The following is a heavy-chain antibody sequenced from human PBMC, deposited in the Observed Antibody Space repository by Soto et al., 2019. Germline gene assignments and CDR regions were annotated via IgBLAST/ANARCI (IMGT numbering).Heavy chain of an antibody. CDR2: INAGNGNT. V-gene: IGHV1-3*01. J-gene: IGHJ4*02. D-gene: IGHD2-8*01. CDR1: GYTFTSYA. Sequence: ASVKVSCKASGYTFTSYAMHWVRQAPGQRLEWMGWINAGNGNTKYSRKFQGRVTITADESTSTAYMELSSLRSEDTAVYYCARERGVHIQAVYYFDYWGQGTLVTVSS. CDR3: ARERGVHIQAVYYFDY.